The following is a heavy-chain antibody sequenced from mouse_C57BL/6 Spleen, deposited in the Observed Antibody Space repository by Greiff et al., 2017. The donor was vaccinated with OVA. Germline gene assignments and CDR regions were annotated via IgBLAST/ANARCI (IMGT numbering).Heavy chain of an antibody. J-gene: IGHJ1*03. CDR3: ACESYFDF. CDR2: INPNNGGT. CDR1: GYTFTDYY. Sequence: VQLQQSGPELVKPGASVKISCKASGYTFTDYYMNWVKQSHGKSLEWIGDINPNNGGTSYNQKFKGKATLTVDKSSSTAYMELRSLTSEASAVYYCACESYFDFWGTGTTVTVSS. V-gene: IGHV1-26*01.